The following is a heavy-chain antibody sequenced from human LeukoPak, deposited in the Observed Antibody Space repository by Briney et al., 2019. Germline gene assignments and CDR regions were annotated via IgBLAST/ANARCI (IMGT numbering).Heavy chain of an antibody. Sequence: SETLSLTCTVSGGSISSSGYYWGWIRQPPGKGLEWIGYIYYSGSTNYNPSLKSRVTISVDTSKNQFSLKLSSVTAADTAVYYCARGDYYYGSGNPFDPWGQGTLVTVSS. V-gene: IGHV4-61*05. D-gene: IGHD3-10*01. CDR1: GGSISSSGYY. J-gene: IGHJ5*02. CDR2: IYYSGST. CDR3: ARGDYYYGSGNPFDP.